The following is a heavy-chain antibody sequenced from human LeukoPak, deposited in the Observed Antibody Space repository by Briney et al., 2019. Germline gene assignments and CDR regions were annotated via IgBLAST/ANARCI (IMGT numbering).Heavy chain of an antibody. CDR2: IYYSGST. V-gene: IGHV4-39*01. J-gene: IGHJ4*02. D-gene: IGHD6-13*01. Sequence: KASETLSLTCTVSGASFSSSTYYWGWIRQPPGKGLEWIGSIYYSGSTYYNPSLKSRVTMSVDTSKNQFSLKLSSVTAADTAVYYCVRHAGGISATGTRPFDYWGQGTLVTVSS. CDR3: VRHAGGISATGTRPFDY. CDR1: GASFSSSTYY.